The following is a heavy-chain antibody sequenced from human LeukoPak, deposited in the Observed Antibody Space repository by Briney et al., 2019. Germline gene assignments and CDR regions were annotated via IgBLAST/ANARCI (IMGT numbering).Heavy chain of an antibody. CDR2: ISAYNGNT. CDR1: GYTFTSYG. D-gene: IGHD5-12*01. V-gene: IGHV1-18*01. Sequence: ASVKVSCKASGYTFTSYGISWVRQAPGQGLEWMGWISAYNGNTNYAQKLQGRVTLTPDTSTRTAYMELRSLRSDDTAVYYCARDYSGYDWGYYYYMDVWGKGNTVTISS. J-gene: IGHJ6*03. CDR3: ARDYSGYDWGYYYYMDV.